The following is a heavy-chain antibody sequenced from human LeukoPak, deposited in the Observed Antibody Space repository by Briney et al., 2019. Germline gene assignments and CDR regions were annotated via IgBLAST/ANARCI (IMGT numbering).Heavy chain of an antibody. CDR1: GGSISSGTYS. V-gene: IGHV4-39*07. CDR3: AREDTAMKYDAFDI. Sequence: SETLSLTCSVSGGSISSGTYSWSWIRQPPGKGLEWIGEINHSGSTNYNPSLKSRVTISVDTSKNQSSLKLSSVTAADTAVYYCAREDTAMKYDAFDIWGQGTMVTVSS. CDR2: INHSGST. D-gene: IGHD5-18*01. J-gene: IGHJ3*02.